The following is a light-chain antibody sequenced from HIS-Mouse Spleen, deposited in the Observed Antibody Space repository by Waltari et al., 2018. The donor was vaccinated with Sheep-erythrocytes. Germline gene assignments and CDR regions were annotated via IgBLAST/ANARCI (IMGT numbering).Light chain of an antibody. J-gene: IGLJ2*01. CDR3: NSRDSSGNHRVV. CDR2: GKN. Sequence: SSELTQDPAVSVALGQTVRITCQGDSLRSYYASWYQQKPGQAPVLVIYGKNNRPSGVPDPFSGSSSGNTAALTITGAQAEDEADYYCNSRDSSGNHRVVFGGGTKLTVL. V-gene: IGLV3-19*01. CDR1: SLRSYY.